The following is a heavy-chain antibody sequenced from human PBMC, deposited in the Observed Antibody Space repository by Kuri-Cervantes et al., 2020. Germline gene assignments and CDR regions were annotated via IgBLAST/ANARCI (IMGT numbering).Heavy chain of an antibody. CDR1: GGSISSSSYY. CDR3: ARDWGYCSGGSCYNSDY. V-gene: IGHV3-7*01. Sequence: ETLSLTCTVSGGSISSSSYYWGWVRQAPGKGLEWVANIKQDGSEKYYVDSVKGRFTISRDNAKNSLYLQMNSLRAEDTAVYYCARDWGYCSGGSCYNSDYCGQGTLVTSSS. D-gene: IGHD2-15*01. CDR2: IKQDGSEK. J-gene: IGHJ4*02.